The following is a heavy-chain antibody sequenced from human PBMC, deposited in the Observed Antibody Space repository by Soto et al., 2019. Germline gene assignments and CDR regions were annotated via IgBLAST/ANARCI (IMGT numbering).Heavy chain of an antibody. V-gene: IGHV4-34*01. J-gene: IGHJ4*02. CDR3: TRRGAARPWL. D-gene: IGHD6-6*01. CDR1: GEALSNYY. CDR2: ITHSGST. Sequence: PSETLSLTCAVYGEALSNYYWSWIRQPPGKGLEWIGEITHSGSTNYNPSLESRVTISADTSKNQFSMKMRSVTAADTAVYYYTRRGAARPWLWGQGTPVTVSS.